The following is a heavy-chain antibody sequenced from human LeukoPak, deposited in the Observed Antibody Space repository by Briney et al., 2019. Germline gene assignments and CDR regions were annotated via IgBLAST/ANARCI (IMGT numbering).Heavy chain of an antibody. V-gene: IGHV3-74*01. D-gene: IGHD2-15*01. CDR1: GFTFSSYW. CDR3: ARGRPHGNDY. J-gene: IGHJ4*02. CDR2: IASDGSST. Sequence: GGSLRLSCAASGFTFSSYWMNWVRQAPGKGLVWVSRIASDGSSTTYADSVKGRFSISRDNAKNTLYLQMNSLRVEDTAVYYCARGRPHGNDYWGQGSLVTVSS.